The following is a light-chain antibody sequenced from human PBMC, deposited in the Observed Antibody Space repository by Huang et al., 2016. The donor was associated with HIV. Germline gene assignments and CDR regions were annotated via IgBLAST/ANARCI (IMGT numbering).Light chain of an antibody. Sequence: EIVMTQSPATLSVSPGETATHSCRASKTVYSNLAWYQQKPGQAPRLLIYGASTRTTGIPGRFSGGGFGTEFTLTISTLQSEDFAVYYCQQYYDWPPITFGQGTRLDIK. J-gene: IGKJ5*01. CDR2: GAS. CDR1: KTVYSN. V-gene: IGKV3-15*01. CDR3: QQYYDWPPIT.